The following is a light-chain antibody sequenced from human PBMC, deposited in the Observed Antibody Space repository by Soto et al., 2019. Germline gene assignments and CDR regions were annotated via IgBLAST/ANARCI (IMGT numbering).Light chain of an antibody. V-gene: IGKV3-20*01. CDR1: QSVRSNY. Sequence: EIVLTQSPGTLSLSPGEGATLSCRASQSVRSNYLAWYQQKPGQAPRLLIYGASSRATGSPDRFSGSGSGTDFTLTLSRLEPEDFAVYFCQQYGSSPSTVGQGAKVEIK. J-gene: IGKJ1*01. CDR2: GAS. CDR3: QQYGSSPST.